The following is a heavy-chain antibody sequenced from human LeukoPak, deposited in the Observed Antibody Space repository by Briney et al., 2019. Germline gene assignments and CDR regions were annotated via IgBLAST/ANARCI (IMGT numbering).Heavy chain of an antibody. J-gene: IGHJ4*02. V-gene: IGHV1-18*01. CDR3: AGDRRSNLGPPLGY. Sequence: ASVKVSCKDSGYTFTRYGISCVRQAPGQGLEWMGWINAYNWNTNLAQKLQGRVTMTTDSSTDTAYMELRSRRSDGKGGDYCAGDRRSNLGPPLGYWGQGTLVTVSS. CDR2: INAYNWNT. D-gene: IGHD4-11*01. CDR1: GYTFTRYG.